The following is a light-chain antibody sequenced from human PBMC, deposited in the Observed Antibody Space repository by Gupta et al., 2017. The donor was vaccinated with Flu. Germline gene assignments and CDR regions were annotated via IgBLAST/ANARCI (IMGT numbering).Light chain of an antibody. CDR1: QSSGSN. V-gene: IGKV6-21*01. CDR2: YAS. Sequence: EIVLTPSPDFQSVPPQEKVTITCRASQSSGSNLHWYQQKPDQSPKLLIQYASQYGSGVPARFSGSGSGTDFTLTINSLEAEDAATYYCHHRSRLPWTFGQGTKVEIK. J-gene: IGKJ1*01. CDR3: HHRSRLPWT.